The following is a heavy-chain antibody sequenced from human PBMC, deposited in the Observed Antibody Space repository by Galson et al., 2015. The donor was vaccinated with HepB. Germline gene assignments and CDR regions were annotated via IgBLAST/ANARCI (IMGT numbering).Heavy chain of an antibody. J-gene: IGHJ3*01. V-gene: IGHV3-21*06. CDR2: ISSSNNYI. CDR3: ARDVVWYRASDV. D-gene: IGHD2-15*01. Sequence: SLRLSCAASGFSFSAHTMTWVRQAPGKGLEWVSSISSSNNYIYYADSVKGRFTISRDNAKNSLYLQMNSLRAEDTAVYYCARDVVWYRASDVWGQGTMVTVSS. CDR1: GFSFSAHT.